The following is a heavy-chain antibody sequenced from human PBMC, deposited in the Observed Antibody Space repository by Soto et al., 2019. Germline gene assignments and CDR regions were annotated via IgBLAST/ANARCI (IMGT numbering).Heavy chain of an antibody. CDR1: GGSISSSNW. CDR2: IYHSGST. D-gene: IGHD3-10*01. CDR3: ARGVIWFGELPTFDY. Sequence: QVQLQESGPGLVKPSGTLSLTCAVSGGSISSSNWWSWVRQHPGKGLEWIGEIYHSGSTNYNPSLKSRVTISVDKSKNQFSLQLSAVTAAETAVYYCARGVIWFGELPTFDYWGQGTLVTVSS. V-gene: IGHV4-4*02. J-gene: IGHJ4*02.